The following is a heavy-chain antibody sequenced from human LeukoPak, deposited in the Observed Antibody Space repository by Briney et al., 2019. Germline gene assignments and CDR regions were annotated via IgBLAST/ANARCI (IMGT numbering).Heavy chain of an antibody. J-gene: IGHJ5*02. Sequence: GGSLRLSCAASGFSFDSFAMHWVRQAPGKGLEWVATTSYHGRNAYYADSVKGRFNISRDNSKNTLYLEMNSLRPEDTAVYYCARADCSSSTCYLRRSWFDPWGQGTLVTVSS. V-gene: IGHV3-30*04. CDR1: GFSFDSFA. CDR2: TSYHGRNA. D-gene: IGHD2-2*01. CDR3: ARADCSSSTCYLRRSWFDP.